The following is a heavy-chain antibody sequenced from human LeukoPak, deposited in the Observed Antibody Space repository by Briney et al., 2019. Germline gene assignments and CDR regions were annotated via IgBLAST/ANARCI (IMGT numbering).Heavy chain of an antibody. V-gene: IGHV1-2*02. CDR1: GYTFTGYY. CDR3: ARESPQLVHADNWFDP. D-gene: IGHD6-6*01. CDR2: INPNSGGT. Sequence: ASVKVSCKASGYTFTGYYMHWVRQAPGQGLEWMGWINPNSGGTNYAQKLQGRVTMTTDTSTSTAYMELRSLRSDDTAVYYCARESPQLVHADNWFDPWGQGTLVTVSS. J-gene: IGHJ5*02.